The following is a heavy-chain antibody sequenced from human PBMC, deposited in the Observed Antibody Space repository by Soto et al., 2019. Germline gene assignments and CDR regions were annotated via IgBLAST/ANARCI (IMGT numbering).Heavy chain of an antibody. CDR1: GGSVSSGSYY. D-gene: IGHD3-3*01. J-gene: IGHJ3*02. CDR2: IYYSGST. CDR3: ARARVVTHAFDI. V-gene: IGHV4-61*01. Sequence: SETLSLTCTVSGGSVSSGSYYWSWIRQPPGKGLEWIGYIYYSGSTNYSPSLKSRVTISVDTSKNQFSLKLSSVTAADTAVYYCARARVVTHAFDIWGQGTMVTVSS.